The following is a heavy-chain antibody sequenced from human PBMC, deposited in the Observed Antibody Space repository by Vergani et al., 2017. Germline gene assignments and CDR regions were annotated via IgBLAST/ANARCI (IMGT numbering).Heavy chain of an antibody. Sequence: QVQLQESGPGLVKPSETLSLTCTVSGYSISSGYYWGWIRQPPGRGLGWIGSINHIGRTYYNPSLKSRVTISVDTSKNQFSLKLSSVTAADTAVYYCARDHWLARWGQGTLVTVSS. CDR1: GYSISSGYY. V-gene: IGHV4-38-2*02. D-gene: IGHD3-9*01. CDR3: ARDHWLAR. J-gene: IGHJ4*02. CDR2: INHIGRT.